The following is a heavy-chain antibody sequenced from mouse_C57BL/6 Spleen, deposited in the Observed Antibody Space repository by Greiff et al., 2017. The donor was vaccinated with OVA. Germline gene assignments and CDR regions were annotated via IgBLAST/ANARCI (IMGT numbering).Heavy chain of an antibody. J-gene: IGHJ3*01. CDR3: EKTLFAY. V-gene: IGHV1-22*01. CDR1: GYTFTDYT. CDR2: INPSNGGT. Sequence: EVQLQQSGPELVKPGASVKMSCKASGYTFTDYTMHWVKQSHGKSLEWIGYINPSNGGTNYNQKFKGKATLTANKSSSPDYMELRSLTSEDSAVYSSEKTLFAYWGQGTLVTVSA.